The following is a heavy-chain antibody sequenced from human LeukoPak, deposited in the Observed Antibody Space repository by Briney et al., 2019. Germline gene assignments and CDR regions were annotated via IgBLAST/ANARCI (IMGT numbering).Heavy chain of an antibody. V-gene: IGHV4-34*01. CDR1: GGSFSGYY. D-gene: IGHD4-11*01. CDR2: INHSGST. CDR3: ARVMTTASYYYYYMDV. Sequence: SETLSLTCAVYGGSFSGYYWSWIRQPPGKGLEWIGEINHSGSTNYNPSLKSRVTISVDTSKNQFSLKLSSVTAADTAVYYCARVMTTASYYYYYMDVWGKGTTVTVSS. J-gene: IGHJ6*03.